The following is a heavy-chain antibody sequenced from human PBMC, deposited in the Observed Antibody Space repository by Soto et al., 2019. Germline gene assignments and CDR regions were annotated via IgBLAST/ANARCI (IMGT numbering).Heavy chain of an antibody. V-gene: IGHV1-69*01. J-gene: IGHJ4*02. D-gene: IGHD3-22*01. CDR1: GGTFSSYA. CDR3: ARTVWYYDSSGYYGPFDY. CDR2: IIPIFGTA. Sequence: QVQLVQSGAEVKKPGSSVKVSCKASGGTFSSYAISWVRQAPGQGLEWVGGIIPIFGTANYAQKFQGRVTITADESTTTDYMKLRSLRSEDTAVYYCARTVWYYDSSGYYGPFDYWGQGTLVTVSS.